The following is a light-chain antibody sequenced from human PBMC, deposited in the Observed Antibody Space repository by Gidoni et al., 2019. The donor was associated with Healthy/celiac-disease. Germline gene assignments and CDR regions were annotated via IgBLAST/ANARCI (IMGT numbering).Light chain of an antibody. CDR2: GNS. CDR3: QSYDSSLSGYYV. J-gene: IGLJ1*01. V-gene: IGLV1-40*01. Sequence: QSVLPPPPSVSGAPGQRVTISCTGSSSNIGAGYDVHWYQQLPATAPKHLIYGNSNRPSGVPDRFSGSKSGTSASLAITGLQAEDEADYYCQSYDSSLSGYYVFGTGTKVTVL. CDR1: SSNIGAGYD.